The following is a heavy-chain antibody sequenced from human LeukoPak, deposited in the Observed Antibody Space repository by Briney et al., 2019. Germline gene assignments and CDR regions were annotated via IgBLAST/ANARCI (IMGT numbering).Heavy chain of an antibody. V-gene: IGHV4/OR15-8*01. D-gene: IGHD3-16*02. CDR2: VHHDGRI. CDR3: ARSHDHLWGNYPDY. J-gene: IGHJ4*02. Sequence: SETLSLTCDVSGGSIDSTNWWNWIRQPPGKGLEWIGEVHHDGRINYNPSLKSRVTLSVDKSKNQFSLRLNSVTAADTAMYYCARSHDHLWGNYPDYWGQGTLVTVSS. CDR1: GGSIDSTNW.